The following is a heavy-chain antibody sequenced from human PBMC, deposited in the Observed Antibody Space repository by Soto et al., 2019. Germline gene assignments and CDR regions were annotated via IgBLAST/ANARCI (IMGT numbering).Heavy chain of an antibody. Sequence: QVQLQESGPGLVKPSQTLSLTCTVSGGSISSGDYYWSWIRQPPGKGLEWIGYIYYSGSTYYNPSLKSRVTISVDTSKNQFSLKLSSVTAADTAVYYCSRVQNWADWYFDLWGRGTLVTVSS. CDR1: GGSISSGDYY. CDR3: SRVQNWADWYFDL. D-gene: IGHD7-27*01. CDR2: IYYSGST. J-gene: IGHJ2*01. V-gene: IGHV4-30-4*01.